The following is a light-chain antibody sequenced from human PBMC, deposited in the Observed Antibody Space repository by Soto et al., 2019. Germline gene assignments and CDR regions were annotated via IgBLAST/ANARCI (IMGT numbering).Light chain of an antibody. V-gene: IGLV2-14*01. CDR3: SSYTSSLTRV. Sequence: QSALTQPASVSGSPGQSITISCTGTNSDVGGYNYVSWYQQHPGKAPKLMIYEVSNRPSGVSNRFSGSKSGNTASLIISGLQAEDEAHYYCSSYTSSLTRVFGGGTQLIVL. CDR1: NSDVGGYNY. J-gene: IGLJ2*01. CDR2: EVS.